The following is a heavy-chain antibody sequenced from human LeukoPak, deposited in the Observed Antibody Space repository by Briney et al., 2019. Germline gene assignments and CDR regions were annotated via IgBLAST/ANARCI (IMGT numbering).Heavy chain of an antibody. V-gene: IGHV4-30-2*01. Sequence: SETLSLTCAVSGGSISSGGYSWSWIRQPPGKGLEWIGYIYHSGSTYYNPSLKSRVTISVDRSKNQFSLKLSSVTAADTAVYYCAKESGVFYYYMDVWGKGTTVTVSS. D-gene: IGHD5/OR15-5a*01. CDR2: IYHSGST. CDR3: AKESGVFYYYMDV. CDR1: GGSISSGGYS. J-gene: IGHJ6*03.